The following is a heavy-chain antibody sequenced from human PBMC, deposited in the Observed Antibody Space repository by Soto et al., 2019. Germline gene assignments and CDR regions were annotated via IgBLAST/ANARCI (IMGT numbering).Heavy chain of an antibody. Sequence: QITLKESGPTLVKPTQTLTLTCTFSGFSLSTSGVGVGWIRQPPGKALEWLALIYWDDDKRYSPSLKSRLTITKDTSKSQVVLTMTNMDPVDTATYYCAHFFVAAAESWYNWFDPWGQGTLVTVSS. CDR2: IYWDDDK. CDR1: GFSLSTSGVG. J-gene: IGHJ5*02. CDR3: AHFFVAAAESWYNWFDP. D-gene: IGHD6-19*01. V-gene: IGHV2-5*02.